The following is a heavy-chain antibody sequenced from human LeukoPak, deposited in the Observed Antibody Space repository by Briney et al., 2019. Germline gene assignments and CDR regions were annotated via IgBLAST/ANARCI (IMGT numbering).Heavy chain of an antibody. CDR2: TRNKADSYIT. Sequence: GGSLRLSCAASGFTVSSNYMSWVRQAPGKGLEWVGRTRNKADSYITEYAASVKGRFTISRDNSKNSLYLQMNSLKTEDTAVYYRVRDFDYGDGFDYWGQGTLVTVSS. CDR3: VRDFDYGDGFDY. D-gene: IGHD4-17*01. V-gene: IGHV3-72*01. J-gene: IGHJ4*02. CDR1: GFTVSSNY.